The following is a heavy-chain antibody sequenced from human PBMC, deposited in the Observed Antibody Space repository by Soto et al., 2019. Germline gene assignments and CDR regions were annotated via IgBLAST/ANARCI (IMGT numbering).Heavy chain of an antibody. CDR1: GDSVSSNNAA. V-gene: IGHV6-1*01. Sequence: PSQTLSLTCGISGDSVSSNNAAWNWIRQSPSRGLEWLGRTFYRSGWTFDYAVSVKSRLTINPDTSKNQFSLQLKSVTADDTAVYYCARENTMIRGVINPLDHWGQGTLVTVSS. J-gene: IGHJ4*02. CDR3: ARENTMIRGVINPLDH. CDR2: TFYRSGWTF. D-gene: IGHD3-10*01.